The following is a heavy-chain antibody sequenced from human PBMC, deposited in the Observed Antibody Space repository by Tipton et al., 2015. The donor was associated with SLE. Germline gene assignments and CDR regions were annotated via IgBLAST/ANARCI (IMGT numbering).Heavy chain of an antibody. J-gene: IGHJ5*02. CDR2: IFYSGST. Sequence: TLSLTCTVSGGPISNSSYYWGWIRQPPGKGLESIGNIFYSGSTYYNPSLKRRVTITVDMSKNQFSLKLTSVTAADTAVYYCAREHYYDSSGYYPWGQGTLVTVSS. V-gene: IGHV4-39*07. D-gene: IGHD3-22*01. CDR1: GGPISNSSYY. CDR3: AREHYYDSSGYYP.